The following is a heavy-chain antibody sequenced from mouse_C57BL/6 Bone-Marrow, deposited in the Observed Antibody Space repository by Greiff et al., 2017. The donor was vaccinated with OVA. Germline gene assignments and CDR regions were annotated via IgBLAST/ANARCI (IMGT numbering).Heavy chain of an antibody. CDR1: GYTFTDYE. J-gene: IGHJ4*01. V-gene: IGHV1-15*01. CDR3: TRYYSNYYAIDY. CDR2: IDPETGGT. D-gene: IGHD2-5*01. Sequence: QVQLQQSGAELVRPGASVTLSCKASGYTFTDYEMHWVKQTPVHGLEWIGAIDPETGGTAYNQKFKGKAILTADKSSSTAYMELRSLTSEYSAVYNYTRYYSNYYAIDYWGQGTSVTVSS.